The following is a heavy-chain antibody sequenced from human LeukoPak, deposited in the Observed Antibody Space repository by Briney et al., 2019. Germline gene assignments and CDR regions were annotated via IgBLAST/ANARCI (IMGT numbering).Heavy chain of an antibody. J-gene: IGHJ4*02. V-gene: IGHV3-7*01. Sequence: QAGGSLRLSCAASGFTFSSYRMSWVRQAPGKGLEWVANIKQDGSEKYYVDSVKGRFTISGDNAKNSLYLQMNSLRAEDTAVYYCARDSSGYSPDYWGQGTLVTVSS. CDR3: ARDSSGYSPDY. D-gene: IGHD5-12*01. CDR2: IKQDGSEK. CDR1: GFTFSSYR.